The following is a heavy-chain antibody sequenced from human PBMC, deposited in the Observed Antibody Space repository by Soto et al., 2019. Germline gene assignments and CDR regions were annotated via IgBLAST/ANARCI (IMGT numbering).Heavy chain of an antibody. CDR3: AKGWLRKYYYYGMDV. V-gene: IGHV3-9*01. D-gene: IGHD5-12*01. CDR1: GFTFDDYA. Sequence: PGGSLRLSCAASGFTFDDYAMDWVRQAPGKGLEWVSGISWNSDSRGYADSVKGRFTISTNNAKNSLYLQINSLRAEDTAWYYWAKGWLRKYYYYGMDVWGQGTTVTVSS. CDR2: ISWNSDSR. J-gene: IGHJ6*02.